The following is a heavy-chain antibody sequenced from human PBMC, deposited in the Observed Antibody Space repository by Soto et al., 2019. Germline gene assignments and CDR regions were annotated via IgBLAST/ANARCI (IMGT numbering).Heavy chain of an antibody. D-gene: IGHD4-17*01. J-gene: IGHJ6*03. CDR2: IWYDGSNK. CDR3: ARVKTTVIDYYYYYMDV. V-gene: IGHV3-33*01. CDR1: GFTFSSYG. Sequence: PGGSLRLSCAASGFTFSSYGMHWVRQAPGKGLEWVAVIWYDGSNKYYADSVKGRFTISRDNSKNTLYLQMNSLRAEDTAVYYCARVKTTVIDYYYYYMDVWGKGTTVTVSS.